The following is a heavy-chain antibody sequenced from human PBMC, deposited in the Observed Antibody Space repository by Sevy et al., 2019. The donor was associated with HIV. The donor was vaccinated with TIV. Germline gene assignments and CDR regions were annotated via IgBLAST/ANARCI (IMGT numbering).Heavy chain of an antibody. CDR2: IWYDGSSK. CDR1: GFTFSSYG. V-gene: IGHV3-33*01. Sequence: GGSLRLSCAASGFTFSSYGMHWVRQAPGKGLEWVAVIWYDGSSKYYVDSVNGRFTISRDNSKNTLYLQMNSLRAEDTAVYYCARDRAETRYYYYGMDVWGQGTTVTVSS. CDR3: ARDRAETRYYYYGMDV. J-gene: IGHJ6*02.